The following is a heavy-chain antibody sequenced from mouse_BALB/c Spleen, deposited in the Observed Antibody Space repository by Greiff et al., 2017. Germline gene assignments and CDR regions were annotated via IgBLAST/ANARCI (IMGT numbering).Heavy chain of an antibody. Sequence: VQLQQPGAELVKPGASVKLSCKASGYTFTSYWMHWVKQRPGQGLEWIGWIDPENGDTEYAPKFQGKATMTADTSSNTAYLQLSSLTSEDTAVYYCNRGLRHYAMDYWGQGTSVTVSS. D-gene: IGHD2-4*01. CDR2: IDPENGDT. CDR1: GYTFTSYW. CDR3: NRGLRHYAMDY. J-gene: IGHJ4*01. V-gene: IGHV14-4*02.